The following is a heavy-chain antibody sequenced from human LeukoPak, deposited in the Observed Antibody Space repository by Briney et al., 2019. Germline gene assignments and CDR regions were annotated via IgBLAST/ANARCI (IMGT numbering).Heavy chain of an antibody. J-gene: IGHJ4*02. V-gene: IGHV4-59*01. D-gene: IGHD6-19*01. CDR2: IYSSGST. CDR3: ARGGGWFFY. Sequence: PSETLSLTCTVSGGSMSGYYWSWIRQPPGEGLEWIGYIYSSGSTNYNPSLKSRITISVDTSKNQLSLKVSPVTAADTAVYYCARGGGWFFYWGQGTLVTVSS. CDR1: GGSMSGYY.